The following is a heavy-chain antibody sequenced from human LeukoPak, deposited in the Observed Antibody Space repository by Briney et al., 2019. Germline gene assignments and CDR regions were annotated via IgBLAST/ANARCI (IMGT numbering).Heavy chain of an antibody. D-gene: IGHD6-13*01. CDR3: ARESFIAAAGTRAFDI. Sequence: GGSLRLSCAASGFTFSSYAMSWVRQAPGKGLEWVSAISGSGGSTYYADSVKGRFTISRDNAKNSLYLQMNSLRAEDTAVYYCARESFIAAAGTRAFDIWGQGTMVTVSS. CDR1: GFTFSSYA. J-gene: IGHJ3*02. CDR2: ISGSGGST. V-gene: IGHV3-23*01.